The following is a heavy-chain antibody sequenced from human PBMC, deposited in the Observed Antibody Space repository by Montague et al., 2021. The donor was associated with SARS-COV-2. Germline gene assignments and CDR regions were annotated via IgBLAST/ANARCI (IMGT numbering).Heavy chain of an antibody. V-gene: IGHV4-39*01. J-gene: IGHJ5*02. CDR2: IYYSGST. D-gene: IGHD1-26*01. CDR3: ARQGSGSYYNWFDP. Sequence: SETLSLTCTVSGGSISSSSYYWGWHRHPQGKGLEWIGSIYYSGSTYYNPSLKSRVTISVYTSKNQFSLKLSTVTAADTAVYYCARQGSGSYYNWFDPGAQGPRSTV. CDR1: GGSISSSSYY.